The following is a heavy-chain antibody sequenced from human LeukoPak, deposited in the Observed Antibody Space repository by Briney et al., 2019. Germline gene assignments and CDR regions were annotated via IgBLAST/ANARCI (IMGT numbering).Heavy chain of an antibody. CDR3: ARHSTMVRGVISYYFDY. CDR2: IYYSGST. CDR1: GGSITSSSYY. J-gene: IGHJ4*02. D-gene: IGHD3-10*01. V-gene: IGHV4-39*01. Sequence: PSETLSLTCTVSGGSITSSSYYWGWIRQPPGKGLEWIGSIYYSGSTYYNPSLKSRVTISVDTSKNQFSLKLSSVTAADTAVYYCARHSTMVRGVISYYFDYWGQGTLVTVSS.